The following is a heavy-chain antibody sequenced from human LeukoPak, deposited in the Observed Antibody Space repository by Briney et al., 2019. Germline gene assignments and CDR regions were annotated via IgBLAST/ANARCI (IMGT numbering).Heavy chain of an antibody. CDR1: GGSISSSSYY. CDR2: IYYSGST. CDR3: ARDAGAIAAAGTGWFDP. Sequence: PSETLSLTCTVSGGSISSSSYYWGWIRQPPGKGLEWIGSIYYSGSTYYNPSLKSRVTISVDTSKNQFSLKLSSVTAADTAVYYCARDAGAIAAAGTGWFDPWRQGTLVTVSS. V-gene: IGHV4-39*07. J-gene: IGHJ5*02. D-gene: IGHD6-13*01.